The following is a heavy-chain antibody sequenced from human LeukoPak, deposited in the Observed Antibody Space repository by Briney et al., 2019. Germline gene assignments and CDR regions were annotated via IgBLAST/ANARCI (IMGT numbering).Heavy chain of an antibody. CDR1: GFTFSSYA. D-gene: IGHD5-12*01. CDR3: AKDSSGYDFPSSPDY. V-gene: IGHV3-23*01. CDR2: ISGGGGST. Sequence: GGSLRLSCAASGFTFSSYAMSWVRQAPGKGLEWVSAISGGGGSTYYADSVKGRFTISRDNSKNTLYLQMNSLRAEDTAVYYCAKDSSGYDFPSSPDYWGQGTLVTVSS. J-gene: IGHJ4*02.